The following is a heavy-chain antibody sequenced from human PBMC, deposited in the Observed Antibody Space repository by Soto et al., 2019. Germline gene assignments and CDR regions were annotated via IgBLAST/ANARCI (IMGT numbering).Heavy chain of an antibody. CDR3: AKVRAMVSGSPFDY. CDR2: ISGSGGST. D-gene: IGHD5-18*01. Sequence: PGGVLRPSCAAPWFTFCSFSLRWGPQAPGKGLEWVSAISGSGGSTYYADSVKGRFTISRDNSKNTLYLQMNSLRAEDTAVYYCAKVRAMVSGSPFDYWGQGTLVTVSS. V-gene: IGHV3-23*01. CDR1: WFTFCSFS. J-gene: IGHJ4*02.